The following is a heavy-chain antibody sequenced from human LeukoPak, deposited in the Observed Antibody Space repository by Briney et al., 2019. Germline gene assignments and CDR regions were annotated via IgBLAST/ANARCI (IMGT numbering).Heavy chain of an antibody. CDR1: GYSFTSYW. V-gene: IGHV5-51*01. J-gene: IGHJ4*02. Sequence: GESLKISRKGSGYSFTSYWIGWVRQMPGKGLEWMGIIYPGDSDTRYSPSFQGQVTISADKSIRTAYLQWSSLKASDTAMYYCARQVGYCSSTSCYTPGTTAFDYWGQGTLVTVSS. CDR2: IYPGDSDT. CDR3: ARQVGYCSSTSCYTPGTTAFDY. D-gene: IGHD2-2*02.